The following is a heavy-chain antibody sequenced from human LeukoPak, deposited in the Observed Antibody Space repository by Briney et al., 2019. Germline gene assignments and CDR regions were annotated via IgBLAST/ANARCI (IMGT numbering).Heavy chain of an antibody. D-gene: IGHD4-17*01. Sequence: SVKVSCKXSGGTFSSYAISWVRQAPGQGLEWMGGIIPIFGTANYAQKFQGRVTITADESTSTAYMELSSLRSEDTAVYYCARTTVNNPYMDVWGKGTTVTVSS. V-gene: IGHV1-69*01. CDR2: IIPIFGTA. CDR1: GGTFSSYA. CDR3: ARTTVNNPYMDV. J-gene: IGHJ6*03.